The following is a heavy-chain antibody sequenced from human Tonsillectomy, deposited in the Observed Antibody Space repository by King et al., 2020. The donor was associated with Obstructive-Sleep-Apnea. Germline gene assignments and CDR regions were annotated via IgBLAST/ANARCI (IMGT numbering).Heavy chain of an antibody. CDR2: IYYSGST. V-gene: IGHV4-39*07. J-gene: IGHJ4*02. CDR1: GGSISSSSYY. CDR3: ARSRKPGPTGY. D-gene: IGHD1-14*01. Sequence: QLQESGPGLVKPSETLSLTCTVSGGSISSSSYYWGWIRQPPGKGLEWIGRIYYSGSTYYNPSLKSRVTISVDTSKNQFSLELSSVTAADTAVYYCARSRKPGPTGYWGQGTLVTVSS.